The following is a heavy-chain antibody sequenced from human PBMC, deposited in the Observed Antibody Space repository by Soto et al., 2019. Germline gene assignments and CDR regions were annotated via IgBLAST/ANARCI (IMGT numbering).Heavy chain of an antibody. CDR1: GGSISSGGYY. CDR3: ARDYVGHYYGSAYGMDV. V-gene: IGHV4-31*03. Sequence: PSETLSLTCTVSGGSISSGGYYWSWIRQHPGKGLEWIGYIYYSGSTYYNPSLKSRVTISVDTSKNQFSLKLSSVTAADTAVYYCARDYVGHYYGSAYGMDVWGQGSTVTVSS. CDR2: IYYSGST. D-gene: IGHD3-10*01. J-gene: IGHJ6*02.